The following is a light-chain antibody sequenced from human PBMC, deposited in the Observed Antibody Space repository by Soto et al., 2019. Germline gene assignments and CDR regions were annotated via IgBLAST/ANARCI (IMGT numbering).Light chain of an antibody. J-gene: IGLJ1*01. V-gene: IGLV2-14*01. CDR2: EVS. CDR1: SSDVGGSNH. Sequence: QSALTQPASVSGSPGQSITISCTGTSSDVGGSNHVAWYQQHPGKVPKLIIYEVSNRPSGISHRFSGAKSGNMASLTISGLQAEDEADYYCISFISSTTSYVFGTGTQLTVL. CDR3: ISFISSTTSYV.